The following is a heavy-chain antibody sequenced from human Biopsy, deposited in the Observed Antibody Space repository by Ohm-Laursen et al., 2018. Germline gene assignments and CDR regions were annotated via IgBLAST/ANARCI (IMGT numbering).Heavy chain of an antibody. V-gene: IGHV3-72*01. J-gene: IGHJ5*01. CDR3: ARAGRYCSGGGCYSWFDS. D-gene: IGHD2-15*01. Sequence: SLRLSCTASGFTFSSHAMSWARQAPGKGLEWVGRIRDKANSYTTDYAASVKGRFTISRDDSKNSLYLQMNSLKTEDTALYYCARAGRYCSGGGCYSWFDSWGQGTLVTVSS. CDR1: GFTFSSHA. CDR2: IRDKANSYTT.